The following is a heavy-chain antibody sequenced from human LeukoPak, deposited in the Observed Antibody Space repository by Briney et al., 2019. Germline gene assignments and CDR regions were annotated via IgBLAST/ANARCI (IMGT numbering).Heavy chain of an antibody. D-gene: IGHD3-22*01. CDR1: GGTFSSYA. J-gene: IGHJ4*02. CDR2: IVPIFGTA. Sequence: VASVKVSCKASGGTFSSYAISWVRQAPGQGLEWMGGIVPIFGTANYAQKFQGRVTFTTDESTSTAYMELSSLRSEDTAVYYCARASGEYYYDSSGRFDYWGQGTLVTVSS. CDR3: ARASGEYYYDSSGRFDY. V-gene: IGHV1-69*05.